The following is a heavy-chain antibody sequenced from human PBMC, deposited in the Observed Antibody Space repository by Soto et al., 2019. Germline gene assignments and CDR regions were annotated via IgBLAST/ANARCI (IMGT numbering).Heavy chain of an antibody. CDR3: AKPEEVVRGFDC. CDR2: ISGTGGAA. Sequence: GGSLRLSCAASGFTFGHSAMSWVRQAPGKGLEWVAAISGTGGAAYYADSVKGRVTISRDNSRNTLFLQMNSLRVDDTAIYHCAKPEEVVRGFDCCGLGTLVTVAS. V-gene: IGHV3-23*01. CDR1: GFTFGHSA. D-gene: IGHD3-10*01. J-gene: IGHJ4*02.